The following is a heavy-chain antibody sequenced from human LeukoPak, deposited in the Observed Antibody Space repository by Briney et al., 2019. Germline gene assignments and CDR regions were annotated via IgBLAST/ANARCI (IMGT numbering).Heavy chain of an antibody. CDR1: GYTFTSYY. CDR2: INPSGGST. CDR3: AREPTKLYHDYYDSSGYLWDY. Sequence: ASVKVSCKASGYTFTSYYMHWVRQAPGQGLEWMGIINPSGGSTSYAQKFQGRVTMTTDTSTSTAYMELRSLRSDDTAVYYCAREPTKLYHDYYDSSGYLWDYWGQGTLVTVSS. V-gene: IGHV1-46*01. J-gene: IGHJ4*02. D-gene: IGHD3-22*01.